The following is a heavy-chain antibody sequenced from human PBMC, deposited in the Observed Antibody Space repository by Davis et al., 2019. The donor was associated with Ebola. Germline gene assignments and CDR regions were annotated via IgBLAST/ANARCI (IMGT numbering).Heavy chain of an antibody. V-gene: IGHV1-18*01. CDR1: GYTFNNYG. CDR3: ARDGRSSSSWAAQAPLYVLDF. Sequence: ASVKVSCKASGYTFNNYGVSWVRQAPGQGLEWLGWISAYTGDTAHLQSLQGRLTMTTDASTSTASLQLSSLTSDDTAVYYCARDGRSSSSWAAQAPLYVLDFWGQGTLVTVAS. CDR2: ISAYTGDT. D-gene: IGHD3-10*02. J-gene: IGHJ4*02.